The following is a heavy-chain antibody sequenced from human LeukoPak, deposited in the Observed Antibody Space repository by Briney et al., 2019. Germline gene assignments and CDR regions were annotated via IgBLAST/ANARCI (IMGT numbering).Heavy chain of an antibody. J-gene: IGHJ4*02. CDR1: GGSISSGSYY. D-gene: IGHD6-6*01. V-gene: IGHV4-39*07. CDR3: ARERAARRLFDY. CDR2: IYHSGST. Sequence: NPSETLSLTCTVSGGSISSGSYYWSWIRQPPGKGLEWIGGIYHSGSTYYNPSLKSRVTISVDTSKNQFSLKLSSVTAADTAVYYCARERAARRLFDYWGQGTLVTVSS.